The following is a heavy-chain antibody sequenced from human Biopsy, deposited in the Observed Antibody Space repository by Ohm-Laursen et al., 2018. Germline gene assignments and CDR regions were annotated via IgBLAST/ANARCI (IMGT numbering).Heavy chain of an antibody. CDR2: ISSGSSPI. CDR3: ARGRTGG. J-gene: IGHJ4*02. CDR1: GFTFSGYG. V-gene: IGHV3-48*01. D-gene: IGHD1/OR15-1a*01. Sequence: SLRLACAASGFTFSGYGMHWVRQAPGKGLEWVSFISSGSSPIYYADSVKGRFTISRDDAKNSLYLQMNSLRAEDTAVYYCARGRTGGWGQGTLVTVSS.